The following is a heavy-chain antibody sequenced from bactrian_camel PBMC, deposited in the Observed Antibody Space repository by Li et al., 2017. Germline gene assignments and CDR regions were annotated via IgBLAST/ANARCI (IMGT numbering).Heavy chain of an antibody. D-gene: IGHD4*01. J-gene: IGHJ6*01. CDR2: LRADARS. V-gene: IGHV3S53*01. CDR1: FNINSRSC. CDR3: AADCFAGTTIAPVDSGV. Sequence: HVQLVESGGGSVQAGGSLNLSCVANFNINSRSCMGWFRQAVGKEREGVATLRADARSTYSDSVKGRFTISHDNAKKTLYLQMNSLKPEDTAMCYCAADCFAGTTIAPVDSGVWGQGTQVTVS.